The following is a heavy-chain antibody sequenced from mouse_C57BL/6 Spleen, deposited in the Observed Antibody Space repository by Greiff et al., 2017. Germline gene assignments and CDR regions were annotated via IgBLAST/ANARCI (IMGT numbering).Heavy chain of an antibody. J-gene: IGHJ1*03. D-gene: IGHD1-1*01. CDR2: IHPSDSDT. Sequence: QVQLKQPGAELVKPGASVKVSCKASGYTFTSYWMHWVKQRPGQGLEWIGRIHPSDSDTNYNQKFKVKATLTVDKSSSTAYMQLSSLTSEDSAVYYCAIFDYYGSSRYWYFDVWGTGTTVTVSS. CDR3: AIFDYYGSSRYWYFDV. V-gene: IGHV1-74*01. CDR1: GYTFTSYW.